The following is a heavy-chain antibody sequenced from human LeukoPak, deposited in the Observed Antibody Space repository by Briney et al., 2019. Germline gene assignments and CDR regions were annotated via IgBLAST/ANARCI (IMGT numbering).Heavy chain of an antibody. J-gene: IGHJ4*02. Sequence: SETLSPTCTVSGGSISSGGYYWSWIRQHPGKGLEWIGYIYYSGSTYYNPSLKSRVTISVDTSKNQFSLKLSSVTAADTAVYYCARAFSPDYYDSSGYYWTRGNYFDYWGQGTLVTVSS. V-gene: IGHV4-31*03. CDR1: GGSISSGGYY. CDR3: ARAFSPDYYDSSGYYWTRGNYFDY. CDR2: IYYSGST. D-gene: IGHD3-22*01.